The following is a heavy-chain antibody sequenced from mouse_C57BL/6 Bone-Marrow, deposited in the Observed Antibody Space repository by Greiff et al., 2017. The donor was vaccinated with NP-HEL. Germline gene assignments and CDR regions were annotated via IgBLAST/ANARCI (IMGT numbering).Heavy chain of an antibody. CDR1: GFNIKDDY. V-gene: IGHV14-4*01. J-gene: IGHJ4*01. D-gene: IGHD3-3*01. Sequence: EVQLQESGAELVRPGASVKLSCTASGFNIKDDYMHWVKQRPEQGLEWIGWIDPENGDTEYASKFQGKATITADTSSNTAYLQLSSLTSEDTAVYYCTTGLDDAMDYWGQGTSVTVSS. CDR3: TTGLDDAMDY. CDR2: IDPENGDT.